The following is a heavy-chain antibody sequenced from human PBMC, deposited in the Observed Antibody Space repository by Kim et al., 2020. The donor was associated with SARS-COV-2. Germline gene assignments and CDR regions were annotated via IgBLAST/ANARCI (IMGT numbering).Heavy chain of an antibody. D-gene: IGHD3-10*01. V-gene: IGHV2-70*11. CDR2: IDWDDDK. CDR3: ARTPAAYYGSGSFFDY. J-gene: IGHJ4*02. Sequence: SGPTLVNPTQTLTLTCTFSGFSLSTSGMCVSWIRQPPGKALEWLARIDWDDDKYYSTSLKTRLTISKDTSKNQVVLTMTNMDPVDTATYYCARTPAAYYGSGSFFDYWGQGTLVTVSS. CDR1: GFSLSTSGMC.